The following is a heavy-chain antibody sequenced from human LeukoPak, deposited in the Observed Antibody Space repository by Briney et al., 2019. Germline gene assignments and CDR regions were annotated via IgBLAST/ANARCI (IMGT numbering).Heavy chain of an antibody. CDR3: AKSRSGDLDYFDY. CDR1: GFTFSSYA. Sequence: PGGSLRLSCAASGFTFSSYAMTWVRQAPGKGLEWVSAISASGGSTDYADSVKGRFTISRDNSKNTLYLQMNSLRAEDTAVYYCAKSRSGDLDYFDYWGQGTLVTVSS. J-gene: IGHJ4*02. V-gene: IGHV3-23*01. D-gene: IGHD3-10*01. CDR2: ISASGGST.